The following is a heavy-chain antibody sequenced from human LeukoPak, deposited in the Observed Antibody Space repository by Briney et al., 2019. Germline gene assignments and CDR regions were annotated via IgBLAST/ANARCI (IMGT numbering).Heavy chain of an antibody. CDR2: IYYSGST. CDR1: GGSISSGGYY. CDR3: ARVDDSSGYYYGWFDP. D-gene: IGHD3-22*01. V-gene: IGHV4-31*03. Sequence: NTSETLSLTCTVSGGSISSGGYYWSWIRQHPGKGLEWIGYIYYSGSTYYNPSLKSRVTISVDTSKNQFSLKLSSVTAADTAVYYCARVDDSSGYYYGWFDPWGQGTLVTVSS. J-gene: IGHJ5*02.